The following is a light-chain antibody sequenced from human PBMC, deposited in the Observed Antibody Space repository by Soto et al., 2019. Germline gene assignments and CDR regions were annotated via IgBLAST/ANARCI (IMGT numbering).Light chain of an antibody. CDR1: QSISSY. V-gene: IGKV1-39*01. Sequence: DIPMTQSPSSLSASVGDRVTITCRASQSISSYLNWYQMKPGKAPKLLIYAASSLQSGVPSRFSGSASGTDFTLTISSLQPEDFATYYGQQSYSTPIFTCGPGTKVDIE. J-gene: IGKJ3*01. CDR2: AAS. CDR3: QQSYSTPIFT.